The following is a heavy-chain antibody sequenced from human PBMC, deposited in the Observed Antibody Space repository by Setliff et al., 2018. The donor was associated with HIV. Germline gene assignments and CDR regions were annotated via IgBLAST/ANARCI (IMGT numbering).Heavy chain of an antibody. D-gene: IGHD3-22*01. CDR1: GETFNDYF. CDR2: LNHSGNI. Sequence: SETLSLTCAVYGETFNDYFWTWIRQSPGKGLEWIGELNHSGNISQNPSLKSGFTLSVDTSKNQFSLRLNSVTAADTAVYYCARGREVIRDTYYSYFCMDVWSRGTAVTVSS. J-gene: IGHJ6*04. V-gene: IGHV4-34*01. CDR3: ARGREVIRDTYYSYFCMDV.